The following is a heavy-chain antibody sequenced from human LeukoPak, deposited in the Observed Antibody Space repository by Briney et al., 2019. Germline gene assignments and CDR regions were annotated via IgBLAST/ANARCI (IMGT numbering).Heavy chain of an antibody. CDR2: MNPNSGNT. V-gene: IGHV1-8*01. CDR1: GYTFTSYD. J-gene: IGHJ6*02. D-gene: IGHD6-13*01. Sequence: GASVKVSCKASGYTFTSYDINWVRQATGQGLEWMGWMNPNSGNTGYAQKFQGRVTMTRNTSISTAYMELSSLRSEDTAVYYCARGRSSWYVGYYGMDAWGQGTTVTVSS. CDR3: ARGRSSWYVGYYGMDA.